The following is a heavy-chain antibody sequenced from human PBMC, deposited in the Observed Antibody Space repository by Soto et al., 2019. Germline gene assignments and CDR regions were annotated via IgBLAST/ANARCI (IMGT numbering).Heavy chain of an antibody. CDR3: ARDHTTPGMVPTWPRATNYYYYGMAV. J-gene: IGHJ6*02. CDR2: INPSGGST. Sequence: GASVKVSCKASGYTFTSYYMHWVRQAPGQGLEWMGIINPSGGSTSYAQKFQGRVTMTRDTSTSTVYMELSSLRSEDTAVYYCARDHTTPGMVPTWPRATNYYYYGMAVWGQGTTVTVSS. D-gene: IGHD2-8*01. V-gene: IGHV1-46*01. CDR1: GYTFTSYY.